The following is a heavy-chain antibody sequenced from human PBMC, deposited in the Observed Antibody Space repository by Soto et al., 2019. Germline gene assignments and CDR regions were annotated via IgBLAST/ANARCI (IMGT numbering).Heavy chain of an antibody. V-gene: IGHV1-46*01. CDR1: GYMFTNHH. Sequence: ASVKVSCKASGYMFTNHHMHWVRQAPGQGLEWMGMINPSGGSTGYAQKFQGRVTMTRDTSTSTVYMELSSLRSEDTAVYYCARDNGIAVAGTSGYYYYYGMDVWGQGTTVTVSS. D-gene: IGHD6-19*01. CDR2: INPSGGST. J-gene: IGHJ6*02. CDR3: ARDNGIAVAGTSGYYYYYGMDV.